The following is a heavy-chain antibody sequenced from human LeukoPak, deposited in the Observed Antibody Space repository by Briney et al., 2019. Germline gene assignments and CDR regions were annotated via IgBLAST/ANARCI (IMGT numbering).Heavy chain of an antibody. CDR1: GFTFSSYG. CDR2: VSYDGNSI. V-gene: IGHV3-30*18. J-gene: IGHJ6*02. Sequence: PGGSLRLSCAASGFTFSSYGMHWVRQAPGKGLEWVAVVSYDGNSIYYADSVKGRFTISRDNSKNTLYLQMNSLRAEDTAVYYCAKDTVRATYYYYYGMDVWGQGTTVTVSS. CDR3: AKDTVRATYYYYYGMDV. D-gene: IGHD4-11*01.